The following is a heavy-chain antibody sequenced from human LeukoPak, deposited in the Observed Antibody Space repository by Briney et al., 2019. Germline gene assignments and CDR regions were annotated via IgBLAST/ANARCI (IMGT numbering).Heavy chain of an antibody. J-gene: IGHJ4*02. CDR2: IYYSGST. CDR1: GGSISIYY. Sequence: SETLSLTCTVSGGSISIYYWSWIRQPPGKGLEWIGYIYYSGSTNYNPSLKSRVTISVDTSKNQFSLKLSSVTAADTAVYYCARRGYGGNQFDYWGQGTLVTVSS. D-gene: IGHD4-17*01. V-gene: IGHV4-59*08. CDR3: ARRGYGGNQFDY.